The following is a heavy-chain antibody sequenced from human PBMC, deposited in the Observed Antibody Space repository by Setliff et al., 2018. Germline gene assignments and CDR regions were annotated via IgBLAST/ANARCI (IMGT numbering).Heavy chain of an antibody. CDR2: LSYNGNA. Sequence: SETLSLTCTVSGGSIRSSYYYWGWIRQPPGKGLEWIGTLSYNGNAYYTPSLKSRVTISIDTSKNQFSLKLSSVTAADTAVYYCARHTIAMSTIISYFDYWGQGTLVTVSS. J-gene: IGHJ4*02. CDR1: GGSIRSSYYY. D-gene: IGHD3-10*01. CDR3: ARHTIAMSTIISYFDY. V-gene: IGHV4-39*01.